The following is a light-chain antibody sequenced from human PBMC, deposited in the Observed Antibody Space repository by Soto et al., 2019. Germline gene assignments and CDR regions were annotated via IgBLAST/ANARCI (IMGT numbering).Light chain of an antibody. Sequence: EIVMTQSPATLSVSPGERATLSCRASQSVSSNLTWYQQKPGQAPRLLIYGASPRATGIPARFSVSGSGTECTLTISSLQSEDFAVYYCQQYNNWPYTFGQGTKLEIK. J-gene: IGKJ2*01. CDR2: GAS. CDR1: QSVSSN. V-gene: IGKV3-15*01. CDR3: QQYNNWPYT.